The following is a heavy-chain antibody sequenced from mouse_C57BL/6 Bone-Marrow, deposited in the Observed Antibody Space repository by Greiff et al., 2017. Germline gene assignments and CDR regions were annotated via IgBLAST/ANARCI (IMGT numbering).Heavy chain of an antibody. D-gene: IGHD2-3*01. CDR3: ARYDGYYPYAMDY. J-gene: IGHJ4*01. CDR2: IDPNSGGT. Sequence: VKQRPGRGLEWIGRIDPNSGGTKYNEKFKSKATLTVDKPSSTAYMQLSSLTSEDSAVYYCARYDGYYPYAMDYWGQGTSVTVSS. V-gene: IGHV1-72*01.